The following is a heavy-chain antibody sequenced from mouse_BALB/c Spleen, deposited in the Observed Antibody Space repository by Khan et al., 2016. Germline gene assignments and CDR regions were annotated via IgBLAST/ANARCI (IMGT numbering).Heavy chain of an antibody. CDR3: ARQLGLYAMDY. V-gene: IGHV9-2-1*01. CDR1: GYTFTDYS. D-gene: IGHD3-1*01. CDR2: INTETGEP. Sequence: QIQLVQSGPELKKPGETVKISCKASGYTFTDYSMHWVKQAPGKGLKWMGWINTETGEPTYADDFKGRFAFSLETSASTAYLQINNLKNEDTATYFCARQLGLYAMDYWGQGTSVTVSS. J-gene: IGHJ4*01.